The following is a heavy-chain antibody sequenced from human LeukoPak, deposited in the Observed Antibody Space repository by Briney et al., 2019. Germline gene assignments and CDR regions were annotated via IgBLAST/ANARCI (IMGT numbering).Heavy chain of an antibody. D-gene: IGHD4-23*01. CDR1: GFTFGSYS. Sequence: PGGSLRLSCAASGFTFGSYSMKWVRQAPGKGLEWVSYISSSSSTIYYADSVKGRFTISRDNAKNSLYLQMNSLRAEDTAVYYCARDGDGGIFDYWGQGTLVTVSS. CDR2: ISSSSSTI. CDR3: ARDGDGGIFDY. V-gene: IGHV3-48*01. J-gene: IGHJ4*02.